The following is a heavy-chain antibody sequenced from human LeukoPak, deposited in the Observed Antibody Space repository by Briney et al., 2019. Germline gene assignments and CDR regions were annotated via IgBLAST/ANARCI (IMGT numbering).Heavy chain of an antibody. CDR2: IDYSGST. CDR3: GRQAIVVVTAILGWFDP. Sequence: SETLSLTCTVSGGSISSSSYYWGWIRQPPGKGLEWIGSIDYSGSTYYSPSLKSRVTISVDTSKNQFSLKLTSMTAADTAVYYCGRQAIVVVTAILGWFDPWGQGTLVTVSS. J-gene: IGHJ5*02. D-gene: IGHD2-21*02. CDR1: GGSISSSSYY. V-gene: IGHV4-39*01.